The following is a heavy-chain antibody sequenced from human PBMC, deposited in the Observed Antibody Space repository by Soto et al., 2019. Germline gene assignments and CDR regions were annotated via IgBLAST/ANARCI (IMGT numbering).Heavy chain of an antibody. CDR3: TRLYCGGDCDFDS. V-gene: IGHV3-73*02. CDR2: IRDIANSYAT. J-gene: IGHJ4*02. Sequence: EVQLVESGGGLVQPGGSLKLSCAASGFTFSGSAMHWVRQASGKGLEWVGRIRDIANSYATAYTASVKGRFTISRDDSKNTAYLQMNSLKTEDTAVYYCTRLYCGGDCDFDSWGQGTLVTVSS. D-gene: IGHD2-21*02. CDR1: GFTFSGSA.